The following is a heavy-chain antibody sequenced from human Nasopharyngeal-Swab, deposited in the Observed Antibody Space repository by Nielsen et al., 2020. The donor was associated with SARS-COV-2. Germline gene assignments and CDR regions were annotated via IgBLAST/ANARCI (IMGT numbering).Heavy chain of an antibody. V-gene: IGHV3-23*01. Sequence: GGSLRLSCAASGFTFSDYYMNWVRQAPGKGLEWVSAISGSGGSTYYADSVKGRFTISRDNSKNTLYLQMNSLRAEDTAVYYCAKGASSGWYGGYYMDVWGKGTTVTVSS. CDR2: ISGSGGST. CDR1: GFTFSDYY. J-gene: IGHJ6*03. CDR3: AKGASSGWYGGYYMDV. D-gene: IGHD6-19*01.